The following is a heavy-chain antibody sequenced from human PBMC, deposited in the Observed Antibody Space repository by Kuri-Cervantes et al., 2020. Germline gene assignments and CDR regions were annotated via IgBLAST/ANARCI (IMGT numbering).Heavy chain of an antibody. CDR3: VRLGDFLGAY. V-gene: IGHV4-34*01. CDR1: GGSFSGYY. CDR2: INHSGST. Sequence: SETLSLTCAVYGGSFSGYYWSWIRQPPGKGLEWIGEINHSGSTNYNPSLKSRITISRDASKNQFSLNLRSVTAADTAVYYCVRLGDFLGAYWGQGTLVTVSS. J-gene: IGHJ4*02. D-gene: IGHD2-21*02.